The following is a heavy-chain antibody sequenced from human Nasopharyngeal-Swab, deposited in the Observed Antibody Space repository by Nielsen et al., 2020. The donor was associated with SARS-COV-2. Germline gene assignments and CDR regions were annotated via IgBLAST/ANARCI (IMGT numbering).Heavy chain of an antibody. D-gene: IGHD3-22*01. Sequence: GESLKISCAASGFTFSSYWMSWVRQAPGKGLEWVANIKQDGSEKYYVDSVKGRFTISRDNSKNTLYLQMNSLRAEDTAVYYCAKKFHYYDSSGYARGAFDYWGQGTLVTVSS. CDR1: GFTFSSYW. CDR3: AKKFHYYDSSGYARGAFDY. CDR2: IKQDGSEK. J-gene: IGHJ4*02. V-gene: IGHV3-7*03.